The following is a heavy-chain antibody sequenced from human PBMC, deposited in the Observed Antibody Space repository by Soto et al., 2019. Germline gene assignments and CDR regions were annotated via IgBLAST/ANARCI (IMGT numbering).Heavy chain of an antibody. CDR1: GGSISSSSYY. J-gene: IGHJ5*02. CDR2: IYYSGST. V-gene: IGHV4-39*02. D-gene: IGHD3-10*01. Sequence: QLQLQESGPGLVKPSETLSLTCTVSGGSISSSSYYWGWIRQPPGTGLEWIGSIYYSGSTYYNPALKSRVTMSVDSSQNQFSLRLSSVTAADTAVYYGAREGLLWLGELFTGWFDPLGQGTLVTVSS. CDR3: AREGLLWLGELFTGWFDP.